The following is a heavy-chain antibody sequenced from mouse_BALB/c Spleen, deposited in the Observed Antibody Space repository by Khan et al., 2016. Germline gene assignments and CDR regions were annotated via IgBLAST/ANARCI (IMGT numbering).Heavy chain of an antibody. CDR3: ASSYGSSYGGYFDV. J-gene: IGHJ1*01. CDR2: INPSSGYT. Sequence: QVQLKQSGAELARPGASVKMSCKASGYTFTSYTMHWVKQRPGQGLEWIGYINPSSGYTNYNQKFKDKATLTADKSSSTAYMQLSSLTSEDSAVXYCASSYGSSYGGYFDVWGAGTTVTVSS. V-gene: IGHV1-4*01. D-gene: IGHD1-1*01. CDR1: GYTFTSYT.